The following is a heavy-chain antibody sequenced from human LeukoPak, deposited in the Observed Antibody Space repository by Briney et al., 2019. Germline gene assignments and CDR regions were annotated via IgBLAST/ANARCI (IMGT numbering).Heavy chain of an antibody. Sequence: PSETLSLTCTVSGYSISSGYYWGWIRQPPGKGLEWIGSIYHSGSTYHNPSLKSRVTISVDTSKNQFSLKLSSVTAADTAVYYCARDWVGPYYDSSGDYWGQGTLVTVSS. J-gene: IGHJ4*02. V-gene: IGHV4-38-2*02. CDR1: GYSISSGYY. D-gene: IGHD3-22*01. CDR3: ARDWVGPYYDSSGDY. CDR2: IYHSGST.